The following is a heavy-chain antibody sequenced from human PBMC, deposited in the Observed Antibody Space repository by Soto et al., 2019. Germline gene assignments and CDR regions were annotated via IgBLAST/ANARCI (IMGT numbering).Heavy chain of an antibody. V-gene: IGHV3-74*03. CDR1: GFSLSHYW. D-gene: IGHD6-19*01. J-gene: IGHJ4*02. CDR3: AKRSSGWKSYYFDY. CDR2: ISVGGRDT. Sequence: GGSLRLSCAASGFSLSHYWMHWVRQVPGKGLLWVSRISVGGRDTAYADSVKGRFTISRDTAKNTLYLQMDSLRAEDTAVYYCAKRSSGWKSYYFDYWGQGPLVTVSS.